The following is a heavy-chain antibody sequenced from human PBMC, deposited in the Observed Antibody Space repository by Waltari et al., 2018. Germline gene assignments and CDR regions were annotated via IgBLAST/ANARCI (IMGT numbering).Heavy chain of an antibody. CDR2: IYTSGST. Sequence: QVQLQESGPRLVKPSETLSLTGTVPGGSLSSSYWSWLRQPAGKGLEWMGRIYTSGSTNYNPSLKSRVTMSVDTSKNQFSLKLTSVTAADTAVYYCARDLGDYGGDFFDYWGQGTLVTVSS. J-gene: IGHJ4*02. D-gene: IGHD4-17*01. CDR1: GGSLSSSY. V-gene: IGHV4-4*07. CDR3: ARDLGDYGGDFFDY.